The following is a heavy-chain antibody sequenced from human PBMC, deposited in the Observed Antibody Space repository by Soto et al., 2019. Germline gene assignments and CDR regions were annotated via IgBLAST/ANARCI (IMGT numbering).Heavy chain of an antibody. V-gene: IGHV3-53*04. Sequence: EVQLVESGGGLVQPGGSLRLSCAASGFTVSSNYMSWVRQAPGKGLEWVSVIYSGGSTYYADSVKGRFTISRHTSKNTLDLQMNSLRAEDTAVYYCASGWRVDAFDIWGQGTMVTVSS. CDR2: IYSGGST. CDR3: ASGWRVDAFDI. J-gene: IGHJ3*02. CDR1: GFTVSSNY. D-gene: IGHD3-3*01.